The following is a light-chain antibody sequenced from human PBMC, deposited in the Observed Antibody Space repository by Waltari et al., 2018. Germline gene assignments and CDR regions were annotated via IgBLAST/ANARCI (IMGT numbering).Light chain of an antibody. V-gene: IGLV1-47*01. CDR1: SSHIGSNS. Sequence: QSVLTQPPSASGSPGQRVTIPCPGSSSHIGSNSVSWYQQSPGTAPKLLIYRNNHRPSGVPDRFSGSKSGTSASLAISGLRSEDEADYYCAAWDDSLSGWVFGGGTKLTVL. CDR3: AAWDDSLSGWV. CDR2: RNN. J-gene: IGLJ3*02.